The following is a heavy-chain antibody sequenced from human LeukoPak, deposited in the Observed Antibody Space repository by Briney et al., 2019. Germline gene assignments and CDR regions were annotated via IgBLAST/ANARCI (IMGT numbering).Heavy chain of an antibody. D-gene: IGHD6-13*01. CDR3: ARLRIAAAGTGTYYYGMDV. CDR1: GFTFSSYAM. CDR2: IYHSGST. J-gene: IGHJ6*02. V-gene: IGHV4-4*02. Sequence: TGGSLRLSCAASGFTFSSYAMSWVRQPPGKGLEWIGEIYHSGSTNYNPSLKSRVTISVDKSKNQFSLKLSSVTAADTAVYYCARLRIAAAGTGTYYYGMDVWGQGTTVTVSS.